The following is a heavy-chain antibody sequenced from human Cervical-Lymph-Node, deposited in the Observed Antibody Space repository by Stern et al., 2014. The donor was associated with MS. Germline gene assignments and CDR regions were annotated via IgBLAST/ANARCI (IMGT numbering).Heavy chain of an antibody. J-gene: IGHJ6*02. Sequence: VQLEESGPGLAKTSETLSLTCTVSGDSITSYYWSWIRQPPGKGLEFIGYTYYSGSTNYNPSLKSRVTISLDTSKNQISPELSSVTAADTAVYFCARGKSIAGRAYFYYGLDVWGQGTTVTVSS. CDR2: TYYSGST. D-gene: IGHD6-6*01. CDR3: ARGKSIAGRAYFYYGLDV. CDR1: GDSITSYY. V-gene: IGHV4-59*08.